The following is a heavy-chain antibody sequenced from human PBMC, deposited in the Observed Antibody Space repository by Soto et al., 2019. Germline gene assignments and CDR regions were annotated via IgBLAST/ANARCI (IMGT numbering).Heavy chain of an antibody. Sequence: QVQLQESGPGLVKPSGTLSLTCAVSGGSISSSNWWSWVRQPPGKGLAWIGEIYHSGSTNYNPSLESRVTRSVDKSKNQFSLKLSSVTAADTAVYYCARGDSSGWYGWFDPWGQGTLVTVSS. CDR3: ARGDSSGWYGWFDP. D-gene: IGHD6-19*01. CDR1: GGSISSSNW. CDR2: IYHSGST. V-gene: IGHV4-4*02. J-gene: IGHJ5*02.